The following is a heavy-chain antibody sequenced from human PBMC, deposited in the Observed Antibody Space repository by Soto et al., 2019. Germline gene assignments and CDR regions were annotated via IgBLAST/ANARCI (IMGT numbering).Heavy chain of an antibody. CDR2: INHSGST. CDR1: GGSFSGYY. J-gene: IGHJ6*02. D-gene: IGHD3-16*01. V-gene: IGHV4-34*01. Sequence: TLSLTCAVYGGSFSGYYWSWIRQPPGKGLEWIGEINHSGSTNYNPSLKSRVTISVDTSKNQFSLKLSSVTAADTAVYYCAILRGGTSYGMDVWGQGPTVTFS. CDR3: AILRGGTSYGMDV.